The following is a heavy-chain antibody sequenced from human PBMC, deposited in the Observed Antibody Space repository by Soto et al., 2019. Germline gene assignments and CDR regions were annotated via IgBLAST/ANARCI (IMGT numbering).Heavy chain of an antibody. D-gene: IGHD3-3*01. J-gene: IGHJ4*02. CDR1: GYTFTGYY. V-gene: IGHV1-2*02. CDR3: ERGSQSYDFWSRFDY. CDR2: INPNSGGT. Sequence: GASVKVSCKASGYTFTGYYMHWVRQAPGQGLEWMGWINPNSGGTNYAQKFQGRVTMTRDTSISTAYMELSRLRSDDTAVYYCERGSQSYDFWSRFDYWGQGTLVTVYS.